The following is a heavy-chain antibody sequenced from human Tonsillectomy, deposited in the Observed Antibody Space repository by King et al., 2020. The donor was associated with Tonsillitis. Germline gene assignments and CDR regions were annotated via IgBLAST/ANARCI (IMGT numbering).Heavy chain of an antibody. D-gene: IGHD3-22*01. Sequence: VQLVESGGGLVKPGGSLRLSCAASGFTFNTFSMNWVRQAPGKGLEWVSSINYKSSSIYYADSVKGRFTISSDNAKNSLYLQMNSLRAEDTAVYYCARDKGADYYDTGRGSFNIWGQGTLVTVSS. V-gene: IGHV3-21*01. CDR1: GFTFNTFS. CDR3: ARDKGADYYDTGRGSFNI. J-gene: IGHJ3*02. CDR2: INYKSSSI.